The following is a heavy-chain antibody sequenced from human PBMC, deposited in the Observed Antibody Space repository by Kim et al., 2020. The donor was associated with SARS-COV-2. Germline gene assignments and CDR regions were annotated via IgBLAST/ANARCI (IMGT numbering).Heavy chain of an antibody. D-gene: IGHD3-3*01. V-gene: IGHV1-69*01. CDR3: AGRGTIFGGYYFDY. J-gene: IGHJ4*02. Sequence: AQKFQGRVTITADESTSTAYMELSSLRSEDTAVYYCAGRGTIFGGYYFDYWGQGTLVTVSS.